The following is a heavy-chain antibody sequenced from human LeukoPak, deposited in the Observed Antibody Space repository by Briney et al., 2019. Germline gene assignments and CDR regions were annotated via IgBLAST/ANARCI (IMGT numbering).Heavy chain of an antibody. CDR3: AKVAQGSRVVRLWSYFDY. CDR2: ISYDGTNK. J-gene: IGHJ4*02. Sequence: GGSLRLSCAASGFTFSSYGMHWVRQAPGKGLEWVAVISYDGTNKYYADSVKGRFTISRDNSKNTLYLQMNSLRAEDTAVYYCAKVAQGSRVVRLWSYFDYWGQGTLVTVSS. CDR1: GFTFSSYG. V-gene: IGHV3-30*19. D-gene: IGHD6-6*01.